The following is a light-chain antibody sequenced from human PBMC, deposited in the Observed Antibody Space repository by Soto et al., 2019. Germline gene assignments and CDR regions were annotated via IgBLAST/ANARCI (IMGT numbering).Light chain of an antibody. V-gene: IGKV1-6*01. Sequence: AIQMTQSPSSLSASVGDRVTITCRASQDIRNDLGWYQQKPGKAPNLLIYAASTLQIGVPSRFSCSGSGTDFTLTISSLQPEDFATYYCLQGYNFPHTFGPGTKVDIK. CDR1: QDIRND. CDR2: AAS. J-gene: IGKJ3*01. CDR3: LQGYNFPHT.